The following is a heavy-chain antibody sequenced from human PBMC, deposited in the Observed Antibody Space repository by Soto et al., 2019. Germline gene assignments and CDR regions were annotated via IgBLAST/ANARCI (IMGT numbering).Heavy chain of an antibody. J-gene: IGHJ4*02. Sequence: QVQLQESGPGLVKPSGTLSLTCNVSGDSISSSNWWSWVRQPPGKGLEWIGEIYPMGSTNYNPSHKRRGIRSGATAEGLFFLTLSSAAAADTAVFFCASGGRLQRRDSWGQGALVTDSS. D-gene: IGHD3-16*01. CDR3: ASGGRLQRRDS. CDR2: IYPMGST. V-gene: IGHV4-4*02. CDR1: GDSISSSNW.